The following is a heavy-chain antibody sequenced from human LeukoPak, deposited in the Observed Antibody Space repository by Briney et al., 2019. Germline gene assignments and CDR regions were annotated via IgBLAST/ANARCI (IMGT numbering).Heavy chain of an antibody. J-gene: IGHJ4*02. CDR1: GGSFSGYY. CDR3: ARGLYDFWSGYPSRYFDY. V-gene: IGHV4-34*01. D-gene: IGHD3-3*01. Sequence: SETLSLTCAVYGGSFSGYYWSWIRQPPGKGLEWIGEINHSGSTNYNPSLKSRVTMSVDTSKNQFSLKLSSVTAADTAVYYCARGLYDFWSGYPSRYFDYWGQGTLVTVSS. CDR2: INHSGST.